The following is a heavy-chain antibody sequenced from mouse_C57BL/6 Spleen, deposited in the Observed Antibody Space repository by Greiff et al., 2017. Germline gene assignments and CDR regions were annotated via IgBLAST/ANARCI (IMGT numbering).Heavy chain of an antibody. J-gene: IGHJ2*01. CDR3: ARSYLAGNLYYFDY. V-gene: IGHV1-12*01. Sequence: SGAELVRPGASVKMSCKASGYTFTSYNMHWVKQTPRQGLEWIGAIYPGNGDTSYNQKFKGKATLTVDKSSSTAYMQLSSLTSGDSAVYFCARSYLAGNLYYFDYWGQGTTLTVSS. CDR1: GYTFTSYN. D-gene: IGHD2-1*01. CDR2: IYPGNGDT.